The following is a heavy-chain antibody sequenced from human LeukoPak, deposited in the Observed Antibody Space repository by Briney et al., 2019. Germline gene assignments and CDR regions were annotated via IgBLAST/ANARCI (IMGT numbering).Heavy chain of an antibody. CDR2: IKQDGSDK. D-gene: IGHD3-22*01. CDR3: AKEEGYYYDSGGYYVEYFQH. V-gene: IGHV3-7*03. Sequence: GGSLRLSCAASGFTFSSYWMSWVRQAPGKGLEWVGNIKQDGSDKNYMDSVKGRFTFSRDNSKNTLYLQMNSLRAEDTAVYYCAKEEGYYYDSGGYYVEYFQHWGQGTLVTVSS. CDR1: GFTFSSYW. J-gene: IGHJ1*01.